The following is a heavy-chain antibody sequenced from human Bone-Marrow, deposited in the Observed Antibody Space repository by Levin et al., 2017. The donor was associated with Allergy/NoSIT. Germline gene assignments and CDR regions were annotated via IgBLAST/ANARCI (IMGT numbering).Heavy chain of an antibody. CDR2: IKSKTDGGTT. V-gene: IGHV3-15*07. CDR3: TTVFFWCSRGGSGSYIDY. J-gene: IGHJ4*02. D-gene: IGHD3-10*01. CDR1: GFTFSNAW. Sequence: GGSLRLSCAASGFTFSNAWMNWVRQAPGKGLEWVGRIKSKTDGGTTDYAAPVKGRFTISRDDSKNTLYLQMNSLKTEDTAVYYCTTVFFWCSRGGSGSYIDYWGQGTLVTVSS.